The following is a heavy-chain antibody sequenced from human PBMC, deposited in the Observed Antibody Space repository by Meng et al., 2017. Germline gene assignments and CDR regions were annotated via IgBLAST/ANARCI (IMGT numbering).Heavy chain of an antibody. D-gene: IGHD6-13*01. CDR3: ATGAAAADH. CDR1: GLSFTDAW. J-gene: IGHJ4*02. CDR2: IKRNRDGGTI. Sequence: VRLLESGGGLVKAGGSLSLACVASGLSFTDAWMSWVRQAPGKGLEWVGRIKRNRDGGTIDYAARVKGRFTISRDESKNTLYLQMDSLITEDTAVYFCATGAAAADHWGQGTLVTVSS. V-gene: IGHV3-15*01.